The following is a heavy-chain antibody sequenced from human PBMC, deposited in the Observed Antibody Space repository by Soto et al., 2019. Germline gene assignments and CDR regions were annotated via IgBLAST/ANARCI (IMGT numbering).Heavy chain of an antibody. Sequence: GGSLRLSCAASGFTFSSYSMNWVRQAPGKGLEWVSYISSSSSTIYYADSLKGRFTISRDNAKNSLYLQMNSLRAEDTAVYYCARDPAGYCSGGSCFVDAFDIWGQGTMVTVSS. J-gene: IGHJ3*02. CDR3: ARDPAGYCSGGSCFVDAFDI. CDR1: GFTFSSYS. D-gene: IGHD2-15*01. CDR2: ISSSSSTI. V-gene: IGHV3-48*01.